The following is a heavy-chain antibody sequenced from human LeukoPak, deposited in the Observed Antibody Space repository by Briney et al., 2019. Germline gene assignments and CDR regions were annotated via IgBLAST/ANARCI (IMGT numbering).Heavy chain of an antibody. CDR2: IIPIFGTA. CDR3: ARATPPLGYCSSTSCWGLDY. Sequence: ASVKVSCKASGGTFSSYAISWVRQAPGQGLEWMGGIIPIFGTANYAQKFQGRVTITTDESTSTAYMELSSLRSEDTAVYYCARATPPLGYCSSTSCWGLDYWGQGTLVTVSS. J-gene: IGHJ4*02. D-gene: IGHD2-2*01. CDR1: GGTFSSYA. V-gene: IGHV1-69*05.